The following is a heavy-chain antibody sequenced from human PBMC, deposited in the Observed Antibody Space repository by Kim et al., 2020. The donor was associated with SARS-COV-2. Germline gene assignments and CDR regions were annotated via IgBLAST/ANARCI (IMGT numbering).Heavy chain of an antibody. D-gene: IGHD3-10*01. CDR2: ISPYNGNT. V-gene: IGHV1-18*01. Sequence: ASVKVSCKASGYTFTSYGISWVRQAPGQGLEWMGWISPYNGNTNYAQKLQGRVTMTTDTSTSTAYMELRSLRSDDTAVYYCARLPAYYYGSGSFGGNWFDPWGQGTLVTVSS. J-gene: IGHJ5*02. CDR1: GYTFTSYG. CDR3: ARLPAYYYGSGSFGGNWFDP.